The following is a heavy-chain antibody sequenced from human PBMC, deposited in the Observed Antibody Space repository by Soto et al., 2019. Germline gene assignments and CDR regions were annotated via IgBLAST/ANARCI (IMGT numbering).Heavy chain of an antibody. CDR3: AREALAAAGTFYYFDY. Sequence: ALRRSCGGPGFTFSSYRMQRVRQAPSKGLEWVAVIWYDGSNKYYADSVKGRFTITRDNSKNTLYLQMNSLRAEDTAVYYCAREALAAAGTFYYFDYWGQGTLVTVSS. J-gene: IGHJ4*02. CDR1: GFTFSSYR. V-gene: IGHV3-33*01. D-gene: IGHD6-13*01. CDR2: IWYDGSNK.